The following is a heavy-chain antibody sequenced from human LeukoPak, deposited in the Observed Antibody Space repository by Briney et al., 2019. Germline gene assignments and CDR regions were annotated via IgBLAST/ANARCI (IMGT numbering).Heavy chain of an antibody. CDR1: GGSISSGGYY. J-gene: IGHJ4*02. CDR3: ASADLMVRGVII. Sequence: ASQTLSLTCTVSGGSISSGGYYWSWIRQPPGKGLEWIGYIYHSGSTYYNPSLKSRVTISVDTSKNQFSLKLSSVTAADTAVYYCASADLMVRGVIIWGQGTLVTVSS. CDR2: IYHSGST. V-gene: IGHV4-30-2*01. D-gene: IGHD3-10*01.